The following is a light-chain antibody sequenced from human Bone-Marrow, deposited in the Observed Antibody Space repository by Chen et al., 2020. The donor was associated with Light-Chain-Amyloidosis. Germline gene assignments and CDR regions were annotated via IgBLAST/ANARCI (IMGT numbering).Light chain of an antibody. CDR3: SSYTITNTLV. J-gene: IGLJ1*01. CDR2: EVT. V-gene: IGLV2-14*01. Sequence: QFALTQPASVSGSPGQAITLPCTGTSSDVGGDNHGSWYQQHPDKAPKLMIYEVTNRPSWVPERFSGSKSDNTASLTISGLQTEDEADYFCSSYTITNTLVFGSGTRVTVL. CDR1: SSDVGGDNH.